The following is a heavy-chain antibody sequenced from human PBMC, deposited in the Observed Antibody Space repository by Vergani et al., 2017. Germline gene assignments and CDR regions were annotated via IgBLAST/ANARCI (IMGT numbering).Heavy chain of an antibody. CDR1: GYTFTGYY. J-gene: IGHJ4*02. CDR2: INPNSGGT. V-gene: IGHV1-2*02. D-gene: IGHD2-2*01. CDR3: ARENCSSTSCYFDY. Sequence: QVQLVQSGSEVRKPGASVKVSCKASGYTFTGYYMHWVRQAPGQGLEWMGWINPNSGGTNYAQKFQGRVTMTRDTSISTAYMELSRLRSDDTAVYYCARENCSSTSCYFDYWGQGTLVTVSS.